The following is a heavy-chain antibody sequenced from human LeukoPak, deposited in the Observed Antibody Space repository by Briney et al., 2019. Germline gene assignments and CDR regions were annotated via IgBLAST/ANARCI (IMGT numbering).Heavy chain of an antibody. J-gene: IGHJ4*02. D-gene: IGHD1-26*01. CDR1: GYTFSSYS. V-gene: IGHV3-48*02. CDR3: AREARGGSYWVYDY. CDR2: ISSSSSTI. Sequence: PGGSLRLSCAASGYTFSSYSMNWVRQAPGKGPEWVSYISSSSSTIYYADSVKGRFTISRDNAKNSLYLQMNSLRDEDTAVYYCAREARGGSYWVYDYWGQGTLVTVSS.